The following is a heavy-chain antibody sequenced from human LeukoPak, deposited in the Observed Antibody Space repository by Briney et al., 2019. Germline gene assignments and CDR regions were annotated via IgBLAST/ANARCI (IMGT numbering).Heavy chain of an antibody. CDR1: GFTFSSYS. J-gene: IGHJ4*02. CDR2: ISSSGSYI. V-gene: IGHV3-21*01. CDR3: ARDPTGGPRSY. Sequence: GGSLRLSCAASGFTFSSYSINWVRQAPGKGLEWVSSISSSGSYIYYADSVKGRFTISRDNAKNSLYLQMNSLRAEDTAVYYCARDPTGGPRSYWGQGTLVTVSS. D-gene: IGHD7-27*01.